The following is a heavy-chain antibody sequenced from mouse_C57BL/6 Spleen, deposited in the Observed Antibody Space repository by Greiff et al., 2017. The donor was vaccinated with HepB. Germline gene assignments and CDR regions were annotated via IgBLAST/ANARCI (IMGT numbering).Heavy chain of an antibody. CDR1: GYAFSSSW. CDR3: ARRYDEDYAMDY. D-gene: IGHD2-12*01. Sequence: VQLQQSGPELVKPGASVKISCKASGYAFSSSWMNWVKQRPGKGLEWIGRIYPGDGDTNYNGKFKGKATLTADKSSSTAYMQLSSLTSEDSAVYFCARRYDEDYAMDYWGQGTSVTVSS. V-gene: IGHV1-82*01. CDR2: IYPGDGDT. J-gene: IGHJ4*01.